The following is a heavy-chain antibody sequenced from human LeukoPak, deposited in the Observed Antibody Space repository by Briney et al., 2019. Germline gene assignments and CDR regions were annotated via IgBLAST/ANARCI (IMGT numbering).Heavy chain of an antibody. CDR3: ARAGYSYAYGY. CDR1: DGSLSGYF. V-gene: IGHV4-34*01. CDR2: IDHSGIT. Sequence: SETLSLTCGVYDGSLSGYFWSWIRQPPGKGLEWIGEIDHSGITSYNPSLKSRVTISVDTSKNQFSLKLSSVTAADTAAYYCARAGYSYAYGYWGQGTLVTVSS. J-gene: IGHJ4*02. D-gene: IGHD5-18*01.